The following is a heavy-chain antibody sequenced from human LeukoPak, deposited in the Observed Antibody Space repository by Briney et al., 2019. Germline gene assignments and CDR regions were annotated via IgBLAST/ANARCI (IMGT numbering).Heavy chain of an antibody. CDR1: GYSFTSYW. V-gene: IGHV5-51*01. J-gene: IGHJ4*02. CDR2: IYPGDSDT. D-gene: IGHD2-15*01. CDR3: ARGFEIYCSGGSCYFDH. Sequence: GESLKISCKGSGYSFTSYWIGWVRQMPGKGLEWMGIIYPGDSDTRYSPSFQGQVTISADKSISTAYLQWSSLKASDTAMYYCARGFEIYCSGGSCYFDHWGQGTLVTVSS.